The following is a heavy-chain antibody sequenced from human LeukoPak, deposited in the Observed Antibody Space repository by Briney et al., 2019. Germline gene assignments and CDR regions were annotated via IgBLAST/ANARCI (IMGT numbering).Heavy chain of an antibody. V-gene: IGHV4-59*01. J-gene: IGHJ5*02. CDR3: ARGPLAGTTSGFDP. CDR1: GGSISSYY. D-gene: IGHD1-7*01. Sequence: SETLSLTCTVSGGSISSYYWSWIRQPPGKGLEWIGYIYYSGSTNYNPSLKSRVTISVDTSKNQFSLKLSSVTAADTAVYYCARGPLAGTTSGFDPWGQGTLVTVSS. CDR2: IYYSGST.